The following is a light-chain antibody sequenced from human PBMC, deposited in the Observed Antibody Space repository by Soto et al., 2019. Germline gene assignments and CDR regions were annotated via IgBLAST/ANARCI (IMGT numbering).Light chain of an antibody. Sequence: SVLPQPASVSGSPGESITISCTGTSSDVGGYKYVSWYQQHPDKAPKLIIYDVTNRPSGISNRFSGSKSGNTASLTISGLQAEDEADYYCSSYTSSSSYVFGTGTKVTVL. V-gene: IGLV2-14*01. CDR1: SSDVGGYKY. J-gene: IGLJ1*01. CDR2: DVT. CDR3: SSYTSSSSYV.